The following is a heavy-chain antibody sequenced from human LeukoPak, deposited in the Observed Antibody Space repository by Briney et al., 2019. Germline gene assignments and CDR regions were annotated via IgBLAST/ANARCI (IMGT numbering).Heavy chain of an antibody. J-gene: IGHJ1*01. CDR2: INPNSGGT. Sequence: ASVKVSCKASGYTFTGYYMHWVRQAPGQGLEWMGWINPNSGGTNYAQKLQGRVTMTTDTSTMTAYMELRSLRSDDTAVYYCARDMSSRSFAEYFQHWGQGTLVTVSS. CDR1: GYTFTGYY. V-gene: IGHV1-2*02. D-gene: IGHD6-19*01. CDR3: ARDMSSRSFAEYFQH.